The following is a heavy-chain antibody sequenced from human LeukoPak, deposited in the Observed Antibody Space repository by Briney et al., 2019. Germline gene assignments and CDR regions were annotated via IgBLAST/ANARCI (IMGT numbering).Heavy chain of an antibody. V-gene: IGHV3-48*03. CDR1: GFTFSTHE. J-gene: IGHJ4*02. CDR3: ARGYFDN. Sequence: PGRSLRLSCAASGFTFSTHEMNWVRQAPGKGLEWVSYISNSGSRMYYADSVKGRFTISRDNAKKSLFLQMNSLRAEDTAVYYCARGYFDNWGQGSLVTVSS. CDR2: ISNSGSRM.